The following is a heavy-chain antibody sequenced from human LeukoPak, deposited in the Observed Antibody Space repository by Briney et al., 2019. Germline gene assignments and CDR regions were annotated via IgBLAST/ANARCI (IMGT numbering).Heavy chain of an antibody. J-gene: IGHJ4*02. CDR3: ARVAAGLLDY. Sequence: SETLSLTCTVSGGSVSSGSYYWSWIRQPPGKGLEWIGYIYYSGSTNYNPSLKSRVTISVDTSKNQSSLKLSSVTAADTAVYYCARVAAGLLDYWGQGTLVTVSS. CDR1: GGSVSSGSYY. V-gene: IGHV4-61*01. CDR2: IYYSGST. D-gene: IGHD6-13*01.